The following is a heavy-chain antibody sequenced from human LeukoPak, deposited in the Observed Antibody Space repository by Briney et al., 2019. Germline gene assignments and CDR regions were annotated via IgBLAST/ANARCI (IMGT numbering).Heavy chain of an antibody. J-gene: IGHJ6*03. V-gene: IGHV4-34*01. CDR2: INHSGST. D-gene: IGHD1-1*01. Sequence: PSETLSLTCAVYGGSFSGYYWSWIRQPPGKGLEWIGEINHSGSTNYNPSLKSRVTISVDTSKNQFSLKLSSVTAADTAVYYCARRTRAEEYYYYYYYMDVWGKGTTVTVSS. CDR1: GGSFSGYY. CDR3: ARRTRAEEYYYYYYYMDV.